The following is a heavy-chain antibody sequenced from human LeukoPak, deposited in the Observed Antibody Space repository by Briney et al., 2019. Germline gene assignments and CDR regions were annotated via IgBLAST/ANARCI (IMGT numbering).Heavy chain of an antibody. D-gene: IGHD3-10*01. CDR2: ISSSSSTI. CDR1: GFTFSSYS. Sequence: GGSLRLSCAASGFTFSSYSMNWVRQAPGKGLEWVSYISSSSSTIYYADSEKGRFTISRDNSKNTLYLQMNSLRAEDTAVYYCARGPDYYGSGPIDYWGQGTLVTVSS. V-gene: IGHV3-48*01. J-gene: IGHJ4*02. CDR3: ARGPDYYGSGPIDY.